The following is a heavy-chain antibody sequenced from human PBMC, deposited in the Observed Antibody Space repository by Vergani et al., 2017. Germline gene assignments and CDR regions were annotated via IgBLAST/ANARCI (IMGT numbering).Heavy chain of an antibody. V-gene: IGHV3-7*01. CDR2: IKQDGSEK. CDR3: ARRDSSSPALDY. D-gene: IGHD6-6*01. Sequence: EVQLLESGGDLVQPGGSLRLSCTGSEFILGTYWMTWVRQAPRKGLEWVASIKQDGSEKQYVDSVKGRFTISRDNVRNLVFLEMHDLRVADTAVYYCARRDSSSPALDYWGQGTLVTVSS. J-gene: IGHJ4*02. CDR1: EFILGTYW.